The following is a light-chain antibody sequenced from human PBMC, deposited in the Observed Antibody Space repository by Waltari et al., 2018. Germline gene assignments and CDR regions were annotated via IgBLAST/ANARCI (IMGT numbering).Light chain of an antibody. CDR1: SLRTYY. J-gene: IGLJ2*01. CDR2: GRT. V-gene: IGLV3-19*01. Sequence: SSELTQDTALSVALGQTVRITCQGDSLRTYYGRWYQQKPGQAPLFIVYGRTNRPSGIPDRCAGSSSGNTSSLTIAGAQAEDEAVYYYNARDNSINHRVFGGGTKLTVL. CDR3: NARDNSINHRV.